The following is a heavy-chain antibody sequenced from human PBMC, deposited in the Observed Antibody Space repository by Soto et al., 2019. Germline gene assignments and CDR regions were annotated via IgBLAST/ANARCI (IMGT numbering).Heavy chain of an antibody. V-gene: IGHV3-23*01. CDR3: AARWIQRWLYNTHYGMDV. CDR1: GFTFSSYA. D-gene: IGHD5-18*01. CDR2: ISGSGGST. J-gene: IGHJ6*02. Sequence: GGSLRLSCAASGFTFSSYAMSWVRQAPGKGLEWVSAISGSGGSTYYADSVEGRFTISRDDSKNTLYLQMNSLRAEDTAVYYCAARWIQRWLYNTHYGMDVWGQGTTVTVSS.